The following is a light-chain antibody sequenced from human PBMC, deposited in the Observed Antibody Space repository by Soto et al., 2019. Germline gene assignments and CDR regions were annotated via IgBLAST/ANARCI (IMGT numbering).Light chain of an antibody. V-gene: IGKV1-9*01. Sequence: DIQLTQSPSFLSASVGDRVTITCRVSQAISSYIVWYQQKPGSTPKLLVYGATILQSGVPPRFRVSESRTEFTLTISGLLPEDFATSYCQQVNSLPYTFGQGT. CDR2: GAT. CDR3: QQVNSLPYT. J-gene: IGKJ2*01. CDR1: QAISSY.